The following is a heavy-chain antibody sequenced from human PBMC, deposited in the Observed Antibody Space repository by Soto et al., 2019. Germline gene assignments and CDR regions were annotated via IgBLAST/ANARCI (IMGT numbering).Heavy chain of an antibody. CDR2: INSDGNNT. V-gene: IGHV3-74*01. J-gene: IGHJ4*02. CDR1: GFTFSNYW. Sequence: GGSLRLSCAASGFTFSNYWMHWVRQAPGKGLVWVSRINSDGNNTSYADSVKGRFAISRDNAKNTLYLQMHSLRAEDTAVYYCAILRWELPIWGQGSVVTVSS. CDR3: AILRWELPI. D-gene: IGHD2-15*01.